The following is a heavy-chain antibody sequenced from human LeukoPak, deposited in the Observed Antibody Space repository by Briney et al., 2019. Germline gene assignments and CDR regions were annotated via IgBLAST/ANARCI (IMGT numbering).Heavy chain of an antibody. D-gene: IGHD3-22*01. CDR2: INAGGDNT. Sequence: GRSLRLSCAASGFTFSSYAMHWVRQTPAKGLESVSSINAGGDNTHYADSVKGRFTISRDNSKNTLYLQMNSLRADDTAIYFCAYLDSSGYYYGRLRYWGQGTPVTVSS. V-gene: IGHV3-23*01. CDR1: GFTFSSYA. CDR3: AYLDSSGYYYGRLRY. J-gene: IGHJ4*02.